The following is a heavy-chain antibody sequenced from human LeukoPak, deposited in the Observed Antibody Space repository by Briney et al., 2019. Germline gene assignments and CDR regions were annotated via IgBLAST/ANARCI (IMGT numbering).Heavy chain of an antibody. V-gene: IGHV4-4*07. CDR2: RYPSDYG. D-gene: IGHD2-8*01. CDR3: VRDGRGDFNGDHYSGMDV. CDR1: GVSINSFY. J-gene: IGHJ6*02. Sequence: SETLSLTCSVSGVSINSFYWSWIRQPAGKGLEWIGRRYPSDYGHNNPSLESRVTMSIDTAKNQFSLRLTSVTAADTAVYFCVRDGRGDFNGDHYSGMDVWGLGITVTVSS.